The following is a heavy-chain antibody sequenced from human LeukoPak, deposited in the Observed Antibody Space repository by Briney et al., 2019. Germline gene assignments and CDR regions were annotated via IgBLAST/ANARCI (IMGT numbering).Heavy chain of an antibody. CDR2: ITGSVGST. J-gene: IGHJ4*02. D-gene: IGHD6-13*01. CDR3: AKAPYSSSWGIDY. CDR1: GFTFASNA. Sequence: GGSLRLSCAASGFTFASNATSWVRQAPGKGLEWVSSITGSVGSTYYADSVKGRFTISRDISKNTLYLQMNSLRAEDTAVYYCAKAPYSSSWGIDYWGQGTLVTVSS. V-gene: IGHV3-23*01.